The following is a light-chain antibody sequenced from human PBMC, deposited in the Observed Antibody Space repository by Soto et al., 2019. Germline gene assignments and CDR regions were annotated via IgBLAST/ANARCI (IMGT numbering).Light chain of an antibody. CDR2: GAS. CDR3: QQYDNWPTWT. J-gene: IGKJ1*01. Sequence: EIVMTQSPATLSVSPGERVTLSCRASQSVKNNMAWYQHKPGQVPRVLIYGASTMATGIPARFSGSWSGTEFTLTITNPQPEDFALYNYQQYDNWPTWTFGQGTKVEIK. V-gene: IGKV3-15*01. CDR1: QSVKNN.